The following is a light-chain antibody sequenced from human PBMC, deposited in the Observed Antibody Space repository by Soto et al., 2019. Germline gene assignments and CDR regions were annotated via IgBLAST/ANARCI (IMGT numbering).Light chain of an antibody. Sequence: SYELTQPPSVSVAPEQTARITCGGNNIGSESVHWYQQKPGQAPVVVVYDDTDRPSGIPERFSGSNSGNTATLTISRVEGGDEADYYCQVWHSRGDQSVFGGGTKVTVL. V-gene: IGLV3-21*02. J-gene: IGLJ3*02. CDR1: NIGSES. CDR3: QVWHSRGDQSV. CDR2: DDT.